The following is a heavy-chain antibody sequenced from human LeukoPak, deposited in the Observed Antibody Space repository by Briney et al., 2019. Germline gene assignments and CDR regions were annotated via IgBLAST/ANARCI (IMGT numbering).Heavy chain of an antibody. CDR3: ARDSRGYCGGDCYHSY. CDR1: GGTFSSYA. Sequence: EASVKVSCKASGGTFSSYAISWVRQAPGQGLEWMEGIIPIFGTANYAQKFQGRVTITADESTSTAYMELSSLRSEDTAVYYCARDSRGYCGGDCYHSYWGQGTLVTVSS. CDR2: IIPIFGTA. V-gene: IGHV1-69*13. J-gene: IGHJ4*02. D-gene: IGHD2-21*01.